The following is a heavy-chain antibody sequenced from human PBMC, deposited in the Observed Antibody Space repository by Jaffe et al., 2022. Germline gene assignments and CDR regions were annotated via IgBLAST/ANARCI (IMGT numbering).Heavy chain of an antibody. CDR3: ATSGGIVVAVTDAFDI. J-gene: IGHJ3*02. Sequence: QVQLQESGPGLVKPSETLSLTCAVSGYSISSGYYWGWIRQPPGKGLEWIGSIYHSGSTYYNPSLKSRVTISVDTSKNQFSLKLSSVTAADTAVYYCATSGGIVVAVTDAFDIWGQGTMVTVSS. CDR2: IYHSGST. CDR1: GYSISSGYY. V-gene: IGHV4-38-2*01. D-gene: IGHD3-22*01.